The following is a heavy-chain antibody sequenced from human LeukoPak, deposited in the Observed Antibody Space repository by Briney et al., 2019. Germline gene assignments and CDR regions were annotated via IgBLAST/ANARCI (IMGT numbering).Heavy chain of an antibody. V-gene: IGHV3-7*01. Sequence: GGSLRLSCAASGFTFTSYWMSWVRQAPGKGREGVANMNLDGSEEYYVDSVKGRFTISSDNAKNSLYLQMNSLRVDDTAVYYCARRARYCSSGSCYSWFDPWGQGTLVTVSS. CDR2: MNLDGSEE. CDR3: ARRARYCSSGSCYSWFDP. CDR1: GFTFTSYW. D-gene: IGHD2-15*01. J-gene: IGHJ5*02.